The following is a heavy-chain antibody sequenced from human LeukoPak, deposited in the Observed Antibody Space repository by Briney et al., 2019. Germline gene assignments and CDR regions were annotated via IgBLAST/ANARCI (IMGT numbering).Heavy chain of an antibody. V-gene: IGHV3-30*18. D-gene: IGHD2-15*01. CDR1: GFTFNNYW. Sequence: GGSLRLSCTASGFTFNNYWMHWVRQAPGKGLEWVAVISYDGSNKYYADSVKGRFTISRDNAKNSLYLQMNSLRAEDTALYYCAKELSRGVHCSGGSCYSPDAFDIWGQGTMVTVSS. J-gene: IGHJ3*02. CDR2: ISYDGSNK. CDR3: AKELSRGVHCSGGSCYSPDAFDI.